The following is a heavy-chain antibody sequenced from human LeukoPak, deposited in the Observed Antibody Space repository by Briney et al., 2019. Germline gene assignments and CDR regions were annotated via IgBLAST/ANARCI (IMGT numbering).Heavy chain of an antibody. CDR2: INPSGTGT. V-gene: IGHV1-46*01. Sequence: ASVKVSCKASGYTITNNYMHWVRQAPGQGLEWMGVINPSGTGTSYAQKFQGRVTMTRDMSTSTVYMELSSLRSEDTAVYYCARDGYSSSSFRGYYYYMDVWGKGTTVTVSS. J-gene: IGHJ6*03. CDR1: GYTITNNY. CDR3: ARDGYSSSSFRGYYYYMDV. D-gene: IGHD6-6*01.